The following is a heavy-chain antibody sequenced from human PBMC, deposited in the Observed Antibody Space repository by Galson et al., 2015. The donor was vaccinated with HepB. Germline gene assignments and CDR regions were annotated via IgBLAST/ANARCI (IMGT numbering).Heavy chain of an antibody. CDR3: AKEGGYCSGGSCWYSLVYLPYFDY. V-gene: IGHV3-23*01. D-gene: IGHD2-15*01. CDR2: ISGSGGST. J-gene: IGHJ4*02. Sequence: SLRLSCAASGFTFSSYAMSWVRQAPGKGLEWVSAISGSGGSTYYADSVKGRFTISRDNSKNTLYLQMNSLRAEDTAVYYCAKEGGYCSGGSCWYSLVYLPYFDYWGQGTLVTVSS. CDR1: GFTFSSYA.